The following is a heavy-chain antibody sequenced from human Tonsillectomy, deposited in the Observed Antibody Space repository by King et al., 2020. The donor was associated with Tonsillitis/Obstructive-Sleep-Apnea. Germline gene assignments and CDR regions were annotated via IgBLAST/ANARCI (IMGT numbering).Heavy chain of an antibody. J-gene: IGHJ5*02. CDR2: VYNSGYT. CDR1: GASISGYY. Sequence: VQLQESGPGLLKPSETLSLTCTVSGASISGYYWSWIRQPPGKGLEWIGYVYNSGYTNYNPSLKSRVTISVDTSKNQFSLKLRSVTAADTAVYYFARRGDNWNDAESWFDPWGQGTLVTVSS. V-gene: IGHV4-59*08. D-gene: IGHD1-20*01. CDR3: ARRGDNWNDAESWFDP.